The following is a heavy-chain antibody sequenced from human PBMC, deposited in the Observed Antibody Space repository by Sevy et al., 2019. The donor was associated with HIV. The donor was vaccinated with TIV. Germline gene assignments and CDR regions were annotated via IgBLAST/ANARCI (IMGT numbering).Heavy chain of an antibody. J-gene: IGHJ4*02. Sequence: SETLSLTCTVSGGSISSSSYFWGWIRQPPGKGLELIGSIYYSGRTYYNPSLKSRVTISVDTSKNQCSLKLSSVTAADTAVYYCARQIYGDYGDGFDYWGQGTLVTVSS. CDR2: IYYSGRT. D-gene: IGHD4-17*01. CDR1: GGSISSSSYF. CDR3: ARQIYGDYGDGFDY. V-gene: IGHV4-39*01.